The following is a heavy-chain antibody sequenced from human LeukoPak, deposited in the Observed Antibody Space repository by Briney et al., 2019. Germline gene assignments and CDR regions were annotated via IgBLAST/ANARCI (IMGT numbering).Heavy chain of an antibody. CDR1: GYTFTGYY. Sequence: ASVKVSCKASGYTFTGYYMHWVRQAPGQGLEWMGRINSNSGGTNYAQKFQGRVTMTRDTSISTAYMELSRLRSDDTAVYYCARDGSRGSSSSGVRYGYWGQGTLVTVSS. J-gene: IGHJ4*02. D-gene: IGHD6-6*01. CDR3: ARDGSRGSSSSGVRYGY. CDR2: INSNSGGT. V-gene: IGHV1-2*06.